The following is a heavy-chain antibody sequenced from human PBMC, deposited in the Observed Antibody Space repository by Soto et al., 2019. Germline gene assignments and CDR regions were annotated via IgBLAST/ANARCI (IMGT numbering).Heavy chain of an antibody. J-gene: IGHJ4*02. CDR1: GYTFTSYG. CDR2: ISAYNGNT. CDR3: ARDRTPAYYDFWSRYHPLTLRASCFDY. D-gene: IGHD3-3*01. Sequence: ASVKVSCKASGYTFTSYGISWVRQAPGQGLEWMGWISAYNGNTNYAQKLQGRVTMTTDTSTSTAYMELRSLRSDDTAVYYCARDRTPAYYDFWSRYHPLTLRASCFDYWGQGTLVTVSS. V-gene: IGHV1-18*04.